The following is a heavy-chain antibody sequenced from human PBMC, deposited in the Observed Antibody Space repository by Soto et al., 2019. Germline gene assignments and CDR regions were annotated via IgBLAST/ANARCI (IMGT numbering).Heavy chain of an antibody. CDR1: GYSISGGYY. CDR2: IDHSATT. CDR3: GSCSSGSVHYFEY. J-gene: IGHJ4*02. D-gene: IGHD3-10*01. Sequence: SQTLSFTCTVSGYSISGGYYWAWVRQPPGKGLEWIGTIDHSATTFYNPSLKGRVTLFIDTSKHQFSLNLNSVPAADTAVYSCGSCSSGSVHYFEYRRPGTMVAVSS. V-gene: IGHV4-38-2*02.